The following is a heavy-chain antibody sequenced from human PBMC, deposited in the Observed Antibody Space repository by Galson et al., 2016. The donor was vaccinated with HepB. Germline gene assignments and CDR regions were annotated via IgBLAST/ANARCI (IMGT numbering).Heavy chain of an antibody. CDR2: INPNSGAT. CDR3: ARGGPIVEEVAAKRNWFDS. J-gene: IGHJ5*01. V-gene: IGHV1-2*04. Sequence: SVKVSCKASGYTFTGYYMHWVRQAPGQGLEWMGWINPNSGATNYAQKFQGWVTLTRDTSISTDYMDLRRLTSDDTAVYYCARGGPIVEEVAAKRNWFDSWGQGTLVTVSS. D-gene: IGHD2-15*01. CDR1: GYTFTGYY.